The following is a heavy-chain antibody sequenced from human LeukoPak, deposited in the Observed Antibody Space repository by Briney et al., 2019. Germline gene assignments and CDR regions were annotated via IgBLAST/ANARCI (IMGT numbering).Heavy chain of an antibody. CDR3: ARSDLYYYYMDV. J-gene: IGHJ6*03. Sequence: ASVKVSCKASGYTFTSYDINWVRQATGQGLEWVGWINPNSGGTNYAQKFQGRVTMTRDTSISTAYMELSRLRSDDTAVYYCARSDLYYYYMDVWGKGTTVTVSS. CDR1: GYTFTSYD. D-gene: IGHD2-21*02. V-gene: IGHV1-2*02. CDR2: INPNSGGT.